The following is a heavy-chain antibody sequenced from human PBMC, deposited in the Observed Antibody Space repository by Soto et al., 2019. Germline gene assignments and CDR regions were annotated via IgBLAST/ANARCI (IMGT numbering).Heavy chain of an antibody. V-gene: IGHV1-18*01. D-gene: IGHD2-15*01. J-gene: IGHJ5*02. CDR3: ARDLGYCSGGSCYREWVDP. Sequence: QVQLVQSGAEVKKPGASVKVSCKASGYTFTTHGISWVRQAPGQGLEWMGWVAGDNGHRNYAQSLQGRVTMTTDTSTNTACMELRSLRSDDTAVYYCARDLGYCSGGSCYREWVDPWGQGTLVTVSS. CDR2: VAGDNGHR. CDR1: GYTFTTHG.